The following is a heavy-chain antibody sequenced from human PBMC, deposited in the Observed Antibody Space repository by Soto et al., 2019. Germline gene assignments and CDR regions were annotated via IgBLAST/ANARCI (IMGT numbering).Heavy chain of an antibody. J-gene: IGHJ5*02. Sequence: ASVKVSCKAPGDTFTSYYLNWVRQAPGQGREWMGVINPHGGSTKYAQKFQGRVTMTRDTSRSTVYMELHSLRYEDTAIYYCARSSGGNFGIIIEGSNWFDPWGQGPLVTVSS. CDR1: GDTFTSYY. V-gene: IGHV1-46*03. CDR3: ARSSGGNFGIIIEGSNWFDP. CDR2: INPHGGST. D-gene: IGHD3-3*01.